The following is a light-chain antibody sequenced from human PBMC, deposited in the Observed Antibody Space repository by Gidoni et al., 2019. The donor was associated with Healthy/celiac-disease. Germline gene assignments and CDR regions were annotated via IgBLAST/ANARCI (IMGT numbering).Light chain of an antibody. Sequence: DIQMTQSPSTLSASVGDRVTITCRASQSISSWLAWYQQKPGKAPKLLIYKASSLESGVPSRFSGSGSGTEFTLTISRLQPDDFATYYCQQYNSYLYTFXQXTKLEIK. V-gene: IGKV1-5*03. J-gene: IGKJ2*01. CDR2: KAS. CDR1: QSISSW. CDR3: QQYNSYLYT.